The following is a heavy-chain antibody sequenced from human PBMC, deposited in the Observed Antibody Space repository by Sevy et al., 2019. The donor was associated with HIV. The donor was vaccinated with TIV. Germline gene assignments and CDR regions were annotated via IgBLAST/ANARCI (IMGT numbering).Heavy chain of an antibody. CDR2: ISAYNGNT. CDR1: GYTFTSYG. J-gene: IGHJ3*02. CDR3: ARTFGELLSSAFDI. Sequence: ASVKVSCKASGYTFTSYGISWVRQAPGQGLEWMGWISAYNGNTNYAQKLQGRVTMTTDTSTSTAFMELRSLRSDDTAVYYCARTFGELLSSAFDIWGQGTMVTVSS. D-gene: IGHD3-10*01. V-gene: IGHV1-18*01.